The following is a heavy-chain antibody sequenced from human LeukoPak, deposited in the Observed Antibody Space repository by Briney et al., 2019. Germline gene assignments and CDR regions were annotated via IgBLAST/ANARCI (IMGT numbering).Heavy chain of an antibody. CDR2: ISYDGSND. CDR3: AKGIYNYGGYYFDY. D-gene: IGHD4-17*01. CDR1: GFTFSNAW. J-gene: IGHJ4*02. Sequence: GGSLRLSCAASGFTFSNAWMSWVRQAPGKGLEWVAVISYDGSNDDYADSVKGRFTISRDNSKNTVSLQMNSLKLEDTALYFCAKGIYNYGGYYFDYWGQGTRVTVSS. V-gene: IGHV3-30*18.